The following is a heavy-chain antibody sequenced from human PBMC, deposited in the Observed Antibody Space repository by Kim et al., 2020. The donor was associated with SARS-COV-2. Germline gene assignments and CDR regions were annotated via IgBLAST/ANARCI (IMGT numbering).Heavy chain of an antibody. CDR3: ARGIGHY. J-gene: IGHJ4*02. V-gene: IGHV1-18*01. CDR2: YNGTT. D-gene: IGHD3-3*01. Sequence: YNGTTNSAQKLQGRVTMTTDTSTSTAYMELRSLRSDDTAVYYCARGIGHYWGQGTLVTVSS.